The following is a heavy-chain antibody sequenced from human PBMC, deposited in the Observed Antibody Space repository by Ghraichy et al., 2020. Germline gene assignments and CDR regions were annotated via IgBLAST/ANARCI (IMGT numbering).Heavy chain of an antibody. CDR3: ARAKTYYYDGIGFGRQFDY. J-gene: IGHJ4*02. CDR2: INQDGSDK. V-gene: IGHV3-7*01. D-gene: IGHD3-22*01. CDR1: GFTLSSYW. Sequence: GGSLRLSCAASGFTLSSYWMIWVRQAPGKGLEWVANINQDGSDKYYVDSVKGRFPISRDNAMNSLFLQMNGLRADDTAVYYCARAKTYYYDGIGFGRQFDYWGQVTLVTVSS.